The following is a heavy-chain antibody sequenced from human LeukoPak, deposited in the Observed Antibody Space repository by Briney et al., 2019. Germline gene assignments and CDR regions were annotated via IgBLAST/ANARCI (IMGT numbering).Heavy chain of an antibody. CDR1: GYTFTGYY. D-gene: IGHD6-19*01. V-gene: IGHV1-2*04. J-gene: IGHJ6*02. CDR2: INPNSGGT. CDR3: ARAVAGYYYGMDV. Sequence: AASVKVSCKASGYTFTGYYMHWVRQAPGQGLEWMGWINPNSGGTNYAQKFQGWVTMTRDTSISTAYMELSRLRSDDTAVYYCARAVAGYYYGMDVWGQGTTVTVSS.